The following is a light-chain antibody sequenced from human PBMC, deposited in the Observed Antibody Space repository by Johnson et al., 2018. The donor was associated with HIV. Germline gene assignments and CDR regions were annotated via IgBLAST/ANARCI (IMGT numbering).Light chain of an antibody. CDR2: ENN. CDR3: GTWDSSLSAA. J-gene: IGLJ1*01. V-gene: IGLV1-51*01. CDR1: SSNIGNNY. Sequence: HSVLTQPPSVSAAPGQKVTISCSGSSSNIGNNYVSWYQQLPGKAPKLLIYENNKRPSGIPDRFSGSKSGTSATLGITGLQTGDEADYYCGTWDSSLSAAFGTGTKVTGL.